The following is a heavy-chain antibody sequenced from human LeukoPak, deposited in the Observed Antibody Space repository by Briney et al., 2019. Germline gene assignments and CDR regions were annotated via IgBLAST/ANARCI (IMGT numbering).Heavy chain of an antibody. V-gene: IGHV3-21*01. J-gene: IGHJ6*03. CDR1: GFIFSTYN. CDR2: ITSSSSHT. CDR3: ARDPYSGGYGAYYYYYMDV. Sequence: GGSLRLSCSASGFIFSTYNMNWVRQAPGKALEGVSSITSSSSHTYYADSVKGRYTISRDNAKNSLYLQMDSLRAEDTAVYYCARDPYSGGYGAYYYYYMDVWGKGTTVTISS. D-gene: IGHD1-26*01.